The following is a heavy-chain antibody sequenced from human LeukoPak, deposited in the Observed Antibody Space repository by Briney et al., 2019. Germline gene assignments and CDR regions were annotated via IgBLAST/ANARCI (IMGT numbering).Heavy chain of an antibody. Sequence: PSETLSLTCTVSGGSISSSSYYWGWIRQPPGKGLEWIGSIYYSGSTYYNPSLKSRVTISVDTSKNQFSLKLSSVTAADTAVYYCASISSSSGSAGQQNDYRGQGTLVTVSS. J-gene: IGHJ4*02. CDR1: GGSISSSSYY. V-gene: IGHV4-39*07. D-gene: IGHD6-6*01. CDR2: IYYSGST. CDR3: ASISSSSGSAGQQNDY.